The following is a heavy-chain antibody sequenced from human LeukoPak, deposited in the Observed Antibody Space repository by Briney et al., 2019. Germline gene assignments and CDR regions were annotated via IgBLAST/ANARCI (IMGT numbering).Heavy chain of an antibody. V-gene: IGHV4-61*05. CDR1: AGSISSSSHY. CDR2: IYYSGST. CDR3: ARHKYSFDSFDY. D-gene: IGHD5-18*01. J-gene: IGHJ4*02. Sequence: SETLSLTCTVSAGSISSSSHYWGWIRQPPGKGLEWIGHIYYSGSTNYNPSLKSRVTISVDTSKNQVSLKLNSVTAADTAVYYCARHKYSFDSFDYWGQGTLVTVSS.